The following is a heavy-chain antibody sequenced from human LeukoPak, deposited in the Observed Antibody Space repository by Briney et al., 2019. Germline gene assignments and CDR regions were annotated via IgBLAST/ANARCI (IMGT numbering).Heavy chain of an antibody. CDR1: GFTFNNNS. CDR2: INGGGDAT. CDR3: ARCTASCYANAFDV. D-gene: IGHD2-2*01. V-gene: IGHV3-23*01. J-gene: IGHJ3*01. Sequence: GGSLRLSCATSGFTFNNNSMSWVRQAPGKRLEWVSAINGGGDATEYADSVKGRFTISRDNSKNTLYLQMNSLRPEDTAVYYCARCTASCYANAFDVWDQGTLLTVSS.